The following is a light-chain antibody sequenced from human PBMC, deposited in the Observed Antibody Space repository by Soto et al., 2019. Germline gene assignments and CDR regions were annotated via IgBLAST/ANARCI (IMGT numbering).Light chain of an antibody. CDR1: SSDVGSYNL. Sequence: QSALTQPASVSGSPGQSITISCTGTSSDVGSYNLVSWYQQHPGKAPKLMIYGVNKRPSGVSNRFSGSKSGNTASLTISGLQAEDAADYHCCSYAGISTFYVFGTGTKLTVL. V-gene: IGLV2-23*02. CDR2: GVN. J-gene: IGLJ1*01. CDR3: CSYAGISTFYV.